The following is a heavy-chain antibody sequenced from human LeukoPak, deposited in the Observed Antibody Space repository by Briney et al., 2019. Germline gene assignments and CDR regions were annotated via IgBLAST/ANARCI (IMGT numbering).Heavy chain of an antibody. J-gene: IGHJ4*02. Sequence: PSETLSLTCTASGVSISSSNSYWGWIRQPPGKGLEWIGSIYYSGNTYYNASLKSQVSISIDTSKDQFSLRLTSVTAADTAVYYCARSWQVPAAIIAQYYFDYWGQGTLVTVSS. CDR3: ARSWQVPAAIIAQYYFDY. CDR1: GVSISSSNSY. CDR2: IYYSGNT. D-gene: IGHD2-2*01. V-gene: IGHV4-39*01.